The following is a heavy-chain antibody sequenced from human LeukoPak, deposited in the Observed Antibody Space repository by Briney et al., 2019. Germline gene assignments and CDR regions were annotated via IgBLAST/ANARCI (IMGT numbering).Heavy chain of an antibody. Sequence: GGSLRLSCAASGFTFSDYYMSWVRQAPGKGLEWVSGINWNGGSTGYADSAKGRFTISRDNAKNSLYLQMNSLRAEDTALYYCARRRYSGSYYYYMDVWGKGTTVTVSS. CDR1: GFTFSDYY. D-gene: IGHD1-26*01. J-gene: IGHJ6*03. CDR2: INWNGGST. CDR3: ARRRYSGSYYYYMDV. V-gene: IGHV3-20*04.